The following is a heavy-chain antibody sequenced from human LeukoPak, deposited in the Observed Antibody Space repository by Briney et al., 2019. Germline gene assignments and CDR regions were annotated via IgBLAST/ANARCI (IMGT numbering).Heavy chain of an antibody. D-gene: IGHD3-10*01. V-gene: IGHV4-38-2*01. CDR1: GYSIYSNFY. Sequence: SETLSLTCAVSGYSIYSNFYWGWIRQPQGKGLEWIGSIYHSGSSYYNPSLKSRVTISMDTSNNQFSLKLTSVTAADTAIYYSARHDSSGSSGTYYSVDYWGQGTLVTVSS. CDR2: IYHSGSS. CDR3: ARHDSSGSSGTYYSVDY. J-gene: IGHJ4*02.